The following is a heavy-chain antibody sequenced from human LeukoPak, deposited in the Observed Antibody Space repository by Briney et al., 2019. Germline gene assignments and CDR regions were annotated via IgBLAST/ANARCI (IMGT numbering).Heavy chain of an antibody. V-gene: IGHV3-7*01. D-gene: IGHD3-10*01. Sequence: AGGSLRLSCAASGFTFSTYWMSWVRQAPGKGLEWVANIRQDGSAKYYLDSVKGRSTISRDNAKNSLYLQMNSLRAEDTAVYSCTRDRQGPKLYEMHVWGQGTTVTVSS. J-gene: IGHJ6*02. CDR2: IRQDGSAK. CDR1: GFTFSTYW. CDR3: TRDRQGPKLYEMHV.